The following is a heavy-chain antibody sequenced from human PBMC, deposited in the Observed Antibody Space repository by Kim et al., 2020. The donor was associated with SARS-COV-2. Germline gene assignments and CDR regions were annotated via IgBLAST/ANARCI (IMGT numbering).Heavy chain of an antibody. V-gene: IGHV3-30*01. J-gene: IGHJ3*02. D-gene: IGHD3-9*01. CDR3: ARAKLRYFDRGAFDI. Sequence: DSVKDRFTISRDNSKNTLYLQMNSLRAEDTAVYYCARAKLRYFDRGAFDIWGQGTMVTVSS.